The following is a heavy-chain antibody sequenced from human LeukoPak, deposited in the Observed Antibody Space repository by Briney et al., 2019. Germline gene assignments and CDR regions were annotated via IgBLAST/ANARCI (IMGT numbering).Heavy chain of an antibody. CDR3: ATDNGGLRLGELSSHFDY. D-gene: IGHD3-16*02. J-gene: IGHJ4*02. V-gene: IGHV1-69*04. Sequence: VASVKVSCKASGGTFSSYAISWVRQAPGQGLEWMGRIIPILGIANYAQKFQGRVTITADKSTSTAYMELSSLRSEDTAVYYCATDNGGLRLGELSSHFDYWGQGTLVTVSS. CDR1: GGTFSSYA. CDR2: IIPILGIA.